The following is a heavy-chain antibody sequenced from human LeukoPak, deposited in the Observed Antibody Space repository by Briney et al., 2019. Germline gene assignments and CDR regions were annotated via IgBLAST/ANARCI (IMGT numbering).Heavy chain of an antibody. CDR3: ARMEGDIVATFHHPYYYYGMDV. D-gene: IGHD5-12*01. J-gene: IGHJ6*02. CDR1: GYTFTGYY. CDR2: INPNSGGT. V-gene: IGHV1-2*04. Sequence: ASVKVSCKASGYTFTGYYMHWVRQAPGQGLEWMGWINPNSGGTNYAQKFQGWVTMTRDTSISTAYMELSRLRSDDTAVYYRARMEGDIVATFHHPYYYYGMDVWGQGTTVTVSS.